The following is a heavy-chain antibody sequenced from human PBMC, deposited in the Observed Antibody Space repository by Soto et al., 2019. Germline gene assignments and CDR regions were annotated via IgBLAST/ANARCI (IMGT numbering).Heavy chain of an antibody. V-gene: IGHV3-23*01. CDR1: GFTFSSFA. D-gene: IGHD2-2*02. J-gene: IGHJ3*02. CDR3: AQDLCAIVVVPTGIEAYDI. Sequence: EVQLLESGGGLVQPGGSLRLSCAASGFTFSSFAMSWVRQAPGKGLEWVSTISGSGDNTHYADSVKGRFTISRDNSKNTLYLQMTSLRDEDTAQSYGAQDLCAIVVVPTGIEAYDIGGQWTMLTVSS. CDR2: ISGSGDNT.